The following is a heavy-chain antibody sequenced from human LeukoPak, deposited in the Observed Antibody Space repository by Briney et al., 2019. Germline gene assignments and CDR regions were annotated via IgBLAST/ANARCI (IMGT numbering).Heavy chain of an antibody. CDR1: GGSVSSHY. CDR2: IYYSGST. J-gene: IGHJ4*02. Sequence: PSETLSLTCTVSGGSVSSHYWSWSRQPPGRGLEWIGYIYYSGSTNYNPSLNSRATMSVDTSKHQFSLKLNFVTAADTAVYYCARQGSGWYYFDYWGQGTLITVSS. V-gene: IGHV4-59*08. CDR3: ARQGSGWYYFDY. D-gene: IGHD6-19*01.